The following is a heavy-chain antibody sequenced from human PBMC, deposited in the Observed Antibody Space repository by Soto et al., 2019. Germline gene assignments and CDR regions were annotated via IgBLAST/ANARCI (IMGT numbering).Heavy chain of an antibody. Sequence: QVQLQESGPGLVKPSGTLSLTCAVSGGSISRSYWWSWVRQPPGKGLEWIGEIYHTGTTNYTPSLKSRVTISLDKSKNQFSLKLSSVTAADTAVYYCAARGDGNPRLDYWGQGTLVTVSS. D-gene: IGHD3-10*01. CDR2: IYHTGTT. V-gene: IGHV4-4*02. CDR1: GGSISRSYW. CDR3: AARGDGNPRLDY. J-gene: IGHJ4*02.